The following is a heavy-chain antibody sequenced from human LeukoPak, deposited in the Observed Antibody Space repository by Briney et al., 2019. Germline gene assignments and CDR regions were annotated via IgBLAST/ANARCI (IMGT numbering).Heavy chain of an antibody. CDR2: IGGSGANT. D-gene: IGHD6-13*01. Sequence: GGSLRLSCAASGFTFSTYAMSWVRQAPGKGLEWVSAIGGSGANTYYADSVKGRFTISRDNSKNTLYLQINSLRGEDTAVYYCAKALRYSSSGSDYWGQGNLVTVSS. CDR3: AKALRYSSSGSDY. J-gene: IGHJ4*02. V-gene: IGHV3-23*01. CDR1: GFTFSTYA.